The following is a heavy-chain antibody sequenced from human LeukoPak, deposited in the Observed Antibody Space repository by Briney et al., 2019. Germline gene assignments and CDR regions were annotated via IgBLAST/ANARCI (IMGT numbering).Heavy chain of an antibody. CDR3: VKGDIVLMVTFFYMDV. CDR2: ISRSGSTK. Sequence: GGSLRLSCAASGFTFSDYNMRWIRQAPGKGLEWVSSISRSGSTKYYADSVKGRFTISRDNAKNSLYLQMNSLGAEDTAVYYCVKGDIVLMVTFFYMDVWGEGTTVIVSS. V-gene: IGHV3-11*04. J-gene: IGHJ6*03. D-gene: IGHD2-8*01. CDR1: GFTFSDYN.